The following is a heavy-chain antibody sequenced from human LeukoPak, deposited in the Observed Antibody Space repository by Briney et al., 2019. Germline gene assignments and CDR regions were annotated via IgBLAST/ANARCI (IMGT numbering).Heavy chain of an antibody. CDR3: AHKSQLLLEFDY. CDR2: IYWDDDK. CDR1: GFSLSTSGVG. V-gene: IGHV2-5*02. D-gene: IGHD2-2*01. J-gene: IGHJ4*02. Sequence: GSGPTLVNPTQTLTLTCTLSGFSLSTSGVGVGWIRQPPGKALEWLALIYWDDDKRYSPSLKSRHTITKDTSKDQVVLTMTNMDPVDTATYYCAHKSQLLLEFDYWGQGTLVTVSS.